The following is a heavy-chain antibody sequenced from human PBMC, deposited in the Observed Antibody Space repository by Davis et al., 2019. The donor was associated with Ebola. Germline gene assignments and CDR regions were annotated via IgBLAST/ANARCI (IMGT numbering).Heavy chain of an antibody. J-gene: IGHJ3*02. Sequence: MPSETLSLTCTVSGGSISSGGYSWSWIRQPPGKGLEWIGYIYYSGNTFYNPSLKSRVTISVDTSKNQFFLNLTSVTAADTAVYYCARPYYDSSGYYSDAYDIWGPGTMVTVSS. CDR2: IYYSGNT. V-gene: IGHV4-30-4*07. CDR3: ARPYYDSSGYYSDAYDI. CDR1: GGSISSGGYS. D-gene: IGHD3-22*01.